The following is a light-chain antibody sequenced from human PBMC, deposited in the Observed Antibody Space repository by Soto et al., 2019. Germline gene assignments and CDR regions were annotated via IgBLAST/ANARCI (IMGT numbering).Light chain of an antibody. CDR3: RQDYTAPFT. CDR2: GAS. V-gene: IGKV1-39*01. Sequence: DIQVTQSPSSLSASLGDRVTITCRTSQTIGEGLSWYQQKPGQAPSLLIFGASSLQSGVPSRFSGVAAGTDFTLPISRLQPEDSATYYCRQDYTAPFTFGQPTKLEIK. CDR1: QTIGEG. J-gene: IGKJ2*01.